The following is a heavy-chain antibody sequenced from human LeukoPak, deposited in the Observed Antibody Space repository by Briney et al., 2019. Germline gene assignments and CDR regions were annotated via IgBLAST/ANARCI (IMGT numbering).Heavy chain of an antibody. J-gene: IGHJ4*02. Sequence: ASVKVSCKASGYTFTSYDINWVRQATGQGLEWMGWMNPNSGNTGYAQKFQGRVTMTRNTSISTAYMELSSLRSEDTAVYYCARGEMLNDDYYDSTPPEEDYWGQGTLVTVSS. V-gene: IGHV1-8*01. CDR1: GYTFTSYD. CDR2: MNPNSGNT. CDR3: ARGEMLNDDYYDSTPPEEDY. D-gene: IGHD3-22*01.